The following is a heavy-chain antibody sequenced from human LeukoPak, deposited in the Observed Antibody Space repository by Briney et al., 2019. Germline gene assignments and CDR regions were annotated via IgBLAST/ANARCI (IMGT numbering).Heavy chain of an antibody. Sequence: GGSLRLSCAASGFTFSSYSMNWVRQAPGKGLEWVSVISGSGGSTYYADSVKGRFTISRDNSKNTLYLQMNSLRAEDTAVYYCAKDEGSGWALNSYFDYWGQGTLVTVSS. CDR3: AKDEGSGWALNSYFDY. D-gene: IGHD6-19*01. V-gene: IGHV3-23*01. CDR2: ISGSGGST. J-gene: IGHJ4*02. CDR1: GFTFSSYS.